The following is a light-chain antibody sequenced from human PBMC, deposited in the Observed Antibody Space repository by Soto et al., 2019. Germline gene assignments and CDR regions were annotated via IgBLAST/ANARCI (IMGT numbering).Light chain of an antibody. CDR2: DAS. CDR1: QSVSSY. Sequence: EILLTQSPATLSLSPGERATLSCRASQSVSSYLAWYQQKPGQAPRLLIYDASNRATGIPARFSGSGSGTDFTLTIISLEPEDFAVYYCQQRSNWRTFGQGTKLEIK. V-gene: IGKV3-11*01. J-gene: IGKJ2*01. CDR3: QQRSNWRT.